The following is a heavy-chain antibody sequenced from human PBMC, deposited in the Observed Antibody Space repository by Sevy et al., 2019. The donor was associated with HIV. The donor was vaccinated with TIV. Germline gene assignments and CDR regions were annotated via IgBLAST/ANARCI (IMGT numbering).Heavy chain of an antibody. V-gene: IGHV3-30*04. J-gene: IGHJ6*02. D-gene: IGHD2-2*01. CDR1: GFTFSSYA. CDR3: ARDPNCSSTSCYEPYYYGMDV. Sequence: GVSLRLSCAASGFTFSSYAMHWVRQAPGKGLEWVAVISYDGSNKYYADSVKGRFTISRDNSKNTLYLQMNSLRAEDTAVYYCARDPNCSSTSCYEPYYYGMDVWGQGTTVTVSS. CDR2: ISYDGSNK.